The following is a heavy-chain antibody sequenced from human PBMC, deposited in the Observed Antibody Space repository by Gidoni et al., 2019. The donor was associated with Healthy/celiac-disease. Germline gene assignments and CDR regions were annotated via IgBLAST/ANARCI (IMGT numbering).Heavy chain of an antibody. CDR3: GSCSWREWFDP. Sequence: SIYYSGSTYYNPSLKSRVTISVDTSKNQFSLKLSSVTAADTAVYYCGSCSWREWFDPWGQGTLVTVSS. J-gene: IGHJ5*02. D-gene: IGHD6-13*01. CDR2: IYYSGST. V-gene: IGHV4-39*01.